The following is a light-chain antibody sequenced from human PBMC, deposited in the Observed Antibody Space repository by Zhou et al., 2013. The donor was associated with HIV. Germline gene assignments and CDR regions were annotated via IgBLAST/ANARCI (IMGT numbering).Light chain of an antibody. V-gene: IGKV1-27*01. CDR2: GAS. CDR1: QGIRNF. Sequence: IQLTQSPSSLSASVGDRVTITCRASQGIRNFLAWYQQKPGKVPKVLIYGASTLQSGVPSRFSGSGSGTDFTLTISSLQPEDVATYYCQKYNSGGLTFGGGTKVEIK. CDR3: QKYNSGGLT. J-gene: IGKJ4*01.